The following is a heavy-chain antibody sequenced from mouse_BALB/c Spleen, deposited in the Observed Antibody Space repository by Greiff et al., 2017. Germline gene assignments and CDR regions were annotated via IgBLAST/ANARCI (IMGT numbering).Heavy chain of an antibody. CDR1: GFTFSNYW. V-gene: IGHV6-6*02. CDR3: TGWSYAMDY. Sequence: EVQLVESGGGLVQPGGSMKLSCVASGFTFSNYWMHWVRQSPEKGLEWVAEIRLKSNNYATHYAESVQGRFTISRDDSKSSVYLQMNNLRAEDTGIYYCTGWSYAMDYWGQGTSVTVSS. J-gene: IGHJ4*01. CDR2: IRLKSNNYAT.